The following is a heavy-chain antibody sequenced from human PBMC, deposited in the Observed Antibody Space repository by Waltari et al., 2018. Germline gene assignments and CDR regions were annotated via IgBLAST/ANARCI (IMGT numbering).Heavy chain of an antibody. J-gene: IGHJ3*02. CDR2: ISSNGGST. D-gene: IGHD3-10*01. V-gene: IGHV3-64*01. CDR1: GFTFSSYA. Sequence: EVQLVESGGGLVQPGGSLRLSCAASGFTFSSYALHWVRQAPGKGLEYVSAISSNGGSTYYANSVKGRFTISRDNSKNTLYLQMGSLRAEDMAVYYCASSGGSGIETNRAFDIWGQGTMVTVSS. CDR3: ASSGGSGIETNRAFDI.